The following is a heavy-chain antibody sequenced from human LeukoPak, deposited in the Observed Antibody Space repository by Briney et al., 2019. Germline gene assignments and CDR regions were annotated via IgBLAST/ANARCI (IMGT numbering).Heavy chain of an antibody. CDR1: GGSISSSSYY. CDR2: IYYSGST. D-gene: IGHD5-12*01. J-gene: IGHJ6*03. CDR3: ARERGYSGYDDYYYYYMDV. V-gene: IGHV4-39*07. Sequence: SETLSLTCTVSGGSISSSSYYWGWLRQPPGKGLEWIGSIYYSGSTYYNPSLKSRVTISVDTSKNQFSLKLSSVTAADTAVYYCARERGYSGYDDYYYYYMDVWGKGTTVTISS.